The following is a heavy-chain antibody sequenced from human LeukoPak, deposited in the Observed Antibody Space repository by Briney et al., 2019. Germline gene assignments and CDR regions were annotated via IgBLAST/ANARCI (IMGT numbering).Heavy chain of an antibody. CDR2: IYPGDSDT. Sequence: GESLKISCKGSGYSFTRYWIGWVRQMPGKGLEWMGAIYPGDSDTRYSPSFQGQVTISADKSSSTAYLQWSSLKASDTAMYYCPRLPTQQLGYFDYWGQGTLVTVSS. V-gene: IGHV5-51*01. CDR1: GYSFTRYW. D-gene: IGHD6-6*01. CDR3: PRLPTQQLGYFDY. J-gene: IGHJ4*02.